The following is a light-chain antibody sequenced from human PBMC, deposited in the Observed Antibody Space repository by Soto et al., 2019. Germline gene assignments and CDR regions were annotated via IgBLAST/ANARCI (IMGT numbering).Light chain of an antibody. J-gene: IGKJ2*01. V-gene: IGKV1-5*01. CDR1: QSIVTW. CDR2: DAS. CDR3: QQYNSYPYN. Sequence: DFQMTQSPSTLSASVGDTVTITCRASQSIVTWLAWYQQKPGKAPNLLIYDASTLESGVPSRCSGNGSGTECALTISSLQPDDFAAYYCQQYNSYPYNFGQGTKLQ.